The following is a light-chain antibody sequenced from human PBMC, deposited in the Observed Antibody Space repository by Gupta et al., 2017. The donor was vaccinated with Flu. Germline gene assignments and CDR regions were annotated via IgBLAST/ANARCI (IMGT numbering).Light chain of an antibody. J-gene: IGKJ5*01. CDR1: QGISHY. CDR3: QKYNSAPHT. CDR2: AAS. Sequence: GDRVTTTCRASQGISHYLSWYQQKPGKVPKLLIYAASTLQSGVPSRFSGSGSGTDFTLTISSLQPEDVATYYCQKYNSAPHTFGQGTRLELK. V-gene: IGKV1-27*01.